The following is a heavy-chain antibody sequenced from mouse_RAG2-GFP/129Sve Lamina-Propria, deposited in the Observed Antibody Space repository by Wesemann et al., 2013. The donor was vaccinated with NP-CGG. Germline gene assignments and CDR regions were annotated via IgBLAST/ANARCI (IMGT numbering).Heavy chain of an antibody. V-gene: IGHV1-64*01. D-gene: IGHD1-1*01. Sequence: QVQLQQPGAELVKPGASVKLSCKASGYTFTSYWMHWVKQRPGQGLEWIGMIHPNSGSTNYNEKFKSKATLTVDKSSSTAYMQLSSLTSEDSAVYYCARSGDYYGRGYAMDYWGQGTSVTVSS. CDR3: ARSGDYYGRGYAMDY. J-gene: IGHJ4*01. CDR2: IHPNSGST. CDR1: GYTFTSYW.